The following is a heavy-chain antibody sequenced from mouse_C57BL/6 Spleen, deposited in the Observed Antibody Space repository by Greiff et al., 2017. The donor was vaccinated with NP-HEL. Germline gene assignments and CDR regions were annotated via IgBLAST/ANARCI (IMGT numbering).Heavy chain of an antibody. J-gene: IGHJ3*01. V-gene: IGHV1-66*01. CDR1: GYSFTSYY. CDR3: ARGEDGSSPWFAY. CDR2: IYPGSGNT. Sequence: VQLQQSGPELVKPGASVKISCKASGYSFTSYYIHWVKQRPGQGLEWIGWIYPGSGNTKYNEKFKGKATLTADTSSSTAYMQLSSLTSEDSAVYYCARGEDGSSPWFAYWGQGTLVTVSA. D-gene: IGHD1-1*01.